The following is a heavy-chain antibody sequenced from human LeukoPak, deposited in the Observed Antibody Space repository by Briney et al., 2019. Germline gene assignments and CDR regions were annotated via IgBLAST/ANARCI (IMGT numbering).Heavy chain of an antibody. J-gene: IGHJ4*02. CDR2: ISSSRTII. CDR1: GFTFSDYY. V-gene: IGHV3-11*01. CDR3: ARATGRWWYYFDH. D-gene: IGHD2-15*01. Sequence: GGSLRLTCAASGFTFSDYYMTWLRQAPGKGLEWVSYISSSRTIIYYADSVKGRFTISRDNSKNSLYLQMNTPRAEDTAIYYCARATGRWWYYFDHWGQGTQVTVSS.